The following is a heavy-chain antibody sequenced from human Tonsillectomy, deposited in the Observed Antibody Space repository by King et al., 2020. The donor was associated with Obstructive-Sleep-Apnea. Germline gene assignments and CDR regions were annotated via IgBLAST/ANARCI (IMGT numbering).Heavy chain of an antibody. CDR1: GGAISRTNW. D-gene: IGHD2/OR15-2a*01. J-gene: IGHJ4*02. Sequence: VQLQESGPGLVKPSGTLSLTCAVSGGAISRTNWGSWVRQPPGKGREWIGEIYHSGSTNYNPSPKNRVTLSIDKSENQFSLKLTSMTAADTAVYYCASGNSTSPGYWGQGTLVTVSS. CDR2: IYHSGST. V-gene: IGHV4-4*02. CDR3: ASGNSTSPGY.